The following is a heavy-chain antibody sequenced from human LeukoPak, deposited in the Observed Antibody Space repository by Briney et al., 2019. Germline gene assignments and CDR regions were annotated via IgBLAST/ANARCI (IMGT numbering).Heavy chain of an antibody. CDR2: IYYSGST. CDR1: GGSISSSSYY. D-gene: IGHD3-9*01. V-gene: IGHV4-39*07. J-gene: IGHJ5*02. Sequence: PSETLSLTCTVSGGSISSSSYYWGWIRQPPGKGLEWIGNIYYSGSTYYNPSLKSRVTMSVDTSKNQFSLKLSSVTAADTAVYYCARDDFDLPGFDPWGQGTLVTVSS. CDR3: ARDDFDLPGFDP.